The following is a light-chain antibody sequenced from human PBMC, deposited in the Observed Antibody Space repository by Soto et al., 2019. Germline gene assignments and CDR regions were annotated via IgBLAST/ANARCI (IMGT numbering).Light chain of an antibody. CDR2: QDS. Sequence: SYELTQPPSVSVSPGQTDSITCSGDKLGDKYACWYQQKPGQSPVLVIYQDSKRPSGIPERFSGSNSGNTATLTISGTQAMDEADYYCQAWDSSPVFGTGTKLTVL. CDR3: QAWDSSPV. J-gene: IGLJ1*01. CDR1: KLGDKY. V-gene: IGLV3-1*01.